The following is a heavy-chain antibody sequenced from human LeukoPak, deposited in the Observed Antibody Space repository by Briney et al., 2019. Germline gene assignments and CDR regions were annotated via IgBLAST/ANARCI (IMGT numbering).Heavy chain of an antibody. CDR2: INSDGSST. CDR1: GFTFSSYW. D-gene: IGHD5-12*01. J-gene: IGHJ4*02. Sequence: GGSLRLSCAASGFTFSSYWMHWVRQAPGKGLGWVSRINSDGSSTSYADSVKGRFTISRDNAKNTLYLQMNSLRAEDTAVYYCARAGTGGGYDSGFDYWGQGTLVTVSS. V-gene: IGHV3-74*01. CDR3: ARAGTGGGYDSGFDY.